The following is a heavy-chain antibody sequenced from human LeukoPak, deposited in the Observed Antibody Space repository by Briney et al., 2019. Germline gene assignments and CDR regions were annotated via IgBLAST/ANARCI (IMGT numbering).Heavy chain of an antibody. V-gene: IGHV4-61*02. CDR2: IYPSGNT. CDR3: ARGGRGIVPTADSDY. D-gene: IGHD2-2*01. Sequence: PSETLSLTCTVSGASISSDGYYWSWIRQSAGRELEWIGRIYPSGNTNYSPSLKNRVTISIDTSKSQFSPKLTSVTAADTAVYYCARGGRGIVPTADSDYWGQGTLATVSS. CDR1: GASISSDGYY. J-gene: IGHJ4*02.